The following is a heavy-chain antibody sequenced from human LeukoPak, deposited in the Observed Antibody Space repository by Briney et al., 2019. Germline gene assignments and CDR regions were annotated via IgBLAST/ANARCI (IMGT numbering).Heavy chain of an antibody. CDR3: RFGDGMDV. CDR2: ISGSGNAT. CDR1: GFTFSSYS. D-gene: IGHD3-3*01. Sequence: GGSLRLSCAASGFTFSSYSMNWVRQAPGKGLEWVSYISGSGNATFYSDSVKGRFIVSRDNSKNTLYLQMNSLRAEDTAVYYCRFGDGMDVWGQGTTVTVSS. J-gene: IGHJ6*02. V-gene: IGHV3-48*01.